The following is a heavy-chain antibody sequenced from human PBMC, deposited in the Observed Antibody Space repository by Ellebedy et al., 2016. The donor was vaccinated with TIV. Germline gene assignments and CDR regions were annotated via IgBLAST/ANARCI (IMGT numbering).Heavy chain of an antibody. CDR3: ARHMNTAMTNDH. V-gene: IGHV5-10-1*01. CDR2: IYPSDSYI. J-gene: IGHJ4*02. D-gene: IGHD5-18*01. Sequence: GESLKISCKASGYSFTTYWISWVRQMPGKGLEWMGRIYPSDSYIKYSPSFQGHVNISVDKSISTAYLQWSSLKASDTAMYYCARHMNTAMTNDHWGQGTLVTVSS. CDR1: GYSFTTYW.